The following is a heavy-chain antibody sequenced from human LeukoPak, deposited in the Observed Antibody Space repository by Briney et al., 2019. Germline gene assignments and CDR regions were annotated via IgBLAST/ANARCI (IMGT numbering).Heavy chain of an antibody. V-gene: IGHV4-59*08. J-gene: IGHJ4*02. D-gene: IGHD6-13*01. CDR1: GGSISGYH. CDR3: ARLFGSWPYYFDY. CDR2: IYNSGST. Sequence: SETLSLTCTVSGGSISGYHWSWIRQPPGKGLEWIGYIYNSGSTNYNPSLKSRVTISVDTSKNQFSLKLSSVTAADTAVYYCARLFGSWPYYFDYWGQGTLVTVSS.